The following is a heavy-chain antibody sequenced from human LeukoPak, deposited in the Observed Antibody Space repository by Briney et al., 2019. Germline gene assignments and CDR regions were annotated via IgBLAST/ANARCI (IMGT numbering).Heavy chain of an antibody. J-gene: IGHJ6*03. V-gene: IGHV4-4*07. CDR2: IYTSGST. CDR3: ARALGAYYYYYMDV. Sequence: PSETLSLTCTVSGGAISSYYWSWIRQPAGKGLEWIGRIYTSGSTNYNPSLKSRVTISVDTSKNQFSLKVSSVTAADTAVYYCARALGAYYYYYMDVWGKGTTVTVSS. D-gene: IGHD3-16*01. CDR1: GGAISSYY.